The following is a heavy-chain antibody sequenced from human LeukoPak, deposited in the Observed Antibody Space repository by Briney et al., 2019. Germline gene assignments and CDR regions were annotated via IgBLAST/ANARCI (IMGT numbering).Heavy chain of an antibody. Sequence: GGSLRLSCVASGFTFSISWVTWVRQAPGKGLEWVANIDKHGNGKYYVDSVKGRFAISRDYAANSVFLQMNSLRAEDTSVYYCARDAGWGYYDLWGQGTPVTVSS. D-gene: IGHD1-26*01. V-gene: IGHV3-7*01. J-gene: IGHJ4*02. CDR2: IDKHGNGK. CDR1: GFTFSISW. CDR3: ARDAGWGYYDL.